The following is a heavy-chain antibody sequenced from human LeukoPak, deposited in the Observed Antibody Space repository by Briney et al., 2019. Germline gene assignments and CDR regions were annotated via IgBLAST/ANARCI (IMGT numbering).Heavy chain of an antibody. CDR1: GYTFTSYG. CDR2: INPNSGGT. J-gene: IGHJ4*02. CDR3: ARELEQLSETSSGALWGYFDY. Sequence: ASVKVSCKASGYTFTSYGISWVRQAPGQGLEWMGWINPNSGGTNYAQKFQGRVTMTRDTSISTAYMELSRLRSDDTAVYYCARELEQLSETSSGALWGYFDYWGQGTLVTVSS. D-gene: IGHD3-22*01. V-gene: IGHV1-2*02.